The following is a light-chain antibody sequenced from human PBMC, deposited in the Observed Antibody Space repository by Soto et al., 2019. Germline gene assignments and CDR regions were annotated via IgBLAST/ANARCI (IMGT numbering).Light chain of an antibody. CDR2: KAS. CDR3: QQRSNWPWT. J-gene: IGKJ1*01. Sequence: DIQMTQSPSTLSASVGDRVTITCRATQTISTSLAWYQQIPGRAPKLLIYKASILDTGVPSRFSGSGSGTEFTLTISSLQPDDFAVYYCQQRSNWPWTFGQGTKVDI. CDR1: QTISTS. V-gene: IGKV1-5*03.